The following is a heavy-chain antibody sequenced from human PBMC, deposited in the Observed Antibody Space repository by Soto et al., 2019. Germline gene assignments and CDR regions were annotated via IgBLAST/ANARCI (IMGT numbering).Heavy chain of an antibody. CDR1: GFTFSSYA. V-gene: IGHV3-23*01. CDR3: AKESMVRGGGTFDY. D-gene: IGHD3-10*01. Sequence: EVQLLESGGGLVQPGGSLRLSCAASGFTFSSYAMSWVRQAPGKGLEWVSAISGSGSNTYYADSVKGRFTISRDNSKNTWYLQMNSLRGEDTAVYYCAKESMVRGGGTFDYWGQGTLVTVSS. CDR2: ISGSGSNT. J-gene: IGHJ4*02.